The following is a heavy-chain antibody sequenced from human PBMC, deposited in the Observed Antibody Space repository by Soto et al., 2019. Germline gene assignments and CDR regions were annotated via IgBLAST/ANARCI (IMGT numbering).Heavy chain of an antibody. V-gene: IGHV4-59*01. CDR3: ARERDVLVRGVISYYFDY. J-gene: IGHJ4*02. D-gene: IGHD3-10*01. CDR1: GGSISSYY. Sequence: SETLSLTCTVSGGSISSYYWSWIRQPPGKGLEWIGYIYYSGSTNYNPSLKSQVTISVDTSKNQFSLKLSSVTAADTAVYYCARERDVLVRGVISYYFDYWGQGTLVTVSS. CDR2: IYYSGST.